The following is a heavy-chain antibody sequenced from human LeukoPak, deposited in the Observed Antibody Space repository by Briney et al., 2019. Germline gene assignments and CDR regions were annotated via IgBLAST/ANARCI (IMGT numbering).Heavy chain of an antibody. J-gene: IGHJ4*02. CDR2: IYYSGST. CDR1: GGSISGSY. V-gene: IGHV4-59*01. CDR3: AKGAPDFNF. Sequence: SETLSLTCTVSGGSISGSYWSWIRQPPGKGLEWIGHIYYSGSTNYSPSLKCRVTISVDTSKNQFSLKLTSVTAADTAVYYCAKGAPDFNFWGQGTLVTVSS.